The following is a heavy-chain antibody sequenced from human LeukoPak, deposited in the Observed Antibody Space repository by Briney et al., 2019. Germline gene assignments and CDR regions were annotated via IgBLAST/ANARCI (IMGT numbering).Heavy chain of an antibody. J-gene: IGHJ4*02. D-gene: IGHD3-3*01. CDR3: ARVTGYDFWSGYYDY. CDR1: GGTFSSYA. V-gene: IGHV1-69*01. CDR2: IIPIFGTA. Sequence: VASVKVSCKASGGTFSSYAISWVRQAPGQGLEWMGGIIPIFGTANYAQKFQGRVTITPDESTSTAYMELSSLRSEDTAVYYCARVTGYDFWSGYYDYWGQGTLVTVSS.